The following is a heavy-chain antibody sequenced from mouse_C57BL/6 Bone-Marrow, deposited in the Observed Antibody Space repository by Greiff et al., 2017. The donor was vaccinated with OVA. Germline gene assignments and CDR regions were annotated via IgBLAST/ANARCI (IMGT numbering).Heavy chain of an antibody. J-gene: IGHJ4*01. V-gene: IGHV1-62-2*01. CDR1: GYPFTEYT. CDR2: FYPGSGSI. D-gene: IGHD1-1*01. CDR3: AREGTTVVANNAMDY. Sequence: QVQLKQSGAELVKPGASVKLSCTASGYPFTEYTIHWVKQRSGQGLEWIGWFYPGSGSIQYNEKFKDKATLTADKSSSTVYMELRSLTSEDTADYFCAREGTTVVANNAMDYWGQGTSVTVSS.